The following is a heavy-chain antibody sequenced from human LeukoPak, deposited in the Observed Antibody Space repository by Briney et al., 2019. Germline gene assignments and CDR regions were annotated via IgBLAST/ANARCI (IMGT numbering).Heavy chain of an antibody. V-gene: IGHV3-23*01. CDR1: GFTFSSYA. Sequence: PGGSLRLSGAASGFTFSSYAMSWVRQAPGKGLEWVSAFSGSGGSTYYADSVKGRFTISRDNSKNTLYLQMNSLRAEDTAVYYCAKSPQVSTVTTYYFDYWGQGTLVTVSS. CDR2: FSGSGGST. CDR3: AKSPQVSTVTTYYFDY. J-gene: IGHJ4*02. D-gene: IGHD4-17*01.